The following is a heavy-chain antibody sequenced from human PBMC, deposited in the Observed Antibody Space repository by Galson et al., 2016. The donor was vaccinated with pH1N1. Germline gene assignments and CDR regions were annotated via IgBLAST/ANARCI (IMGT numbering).Heavy chain of an antibody. D-gene: IGHD3-22*01. V-gene: IGHV3-9*01. CDR1: GFTFEDFA. J-gene: IGHJ3*02. CDR2: IRWNRGAI. CDR3: VKDRAFYYDSSGYDYAFDI. Sequence: SLRLSCAASGFTFEDFALHWVRQGPGKGLEWVSGIRWNRGAIGYAESVKGRFTISRDNAKNSLYLQMDSLRAEDTALYYCVKDRAFYYDSSGYDYAFDIWGQGTMVTVAS.